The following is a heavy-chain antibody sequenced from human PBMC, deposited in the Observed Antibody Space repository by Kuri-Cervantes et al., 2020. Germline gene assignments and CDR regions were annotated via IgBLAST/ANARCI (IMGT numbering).Heavy chain of an antibody. Sequence: SLKISCAASGFTFDDYAMHWVRQAPGKGLEWVSGISWNSGSIGYADSVKGRFTISRDNSKNTLYLQMNSLRAEDTAVYYCAKTAGYSSGWSNFDYWGQGTLVTVSS. D-gene: IGHD6-19*01. V-gene: IGHV3-9*01. CDR3: AKTAGYSSGWSNFDY. CDR2: ISWNSGSI. CDR1: GFTFDDYA. J-gene: IGHJ4*02.